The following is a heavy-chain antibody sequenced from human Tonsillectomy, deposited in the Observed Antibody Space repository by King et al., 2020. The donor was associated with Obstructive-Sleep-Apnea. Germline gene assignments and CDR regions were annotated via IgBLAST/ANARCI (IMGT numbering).Heavy chain of an antibody. CDR1: GFTFSDYS. CDR2: ISSSSSYI. D-gene: IGHD6-19*01. CDR3: ARLRGQWLGPTDY. Sequence: QLVQSGGGLVKPGGSLRLSCTASGFTFSDYSMNWVRQAPGKGLEWVSSISSSSSYIFYEDSVRGRFTISRDNTKNSLYLQMNSLRAEDTAVYYCARLRGQWLGPTDYWGQGTLVTVSS. J-gene: IGHJ4*02. V-gene: IGHV3-21*01.